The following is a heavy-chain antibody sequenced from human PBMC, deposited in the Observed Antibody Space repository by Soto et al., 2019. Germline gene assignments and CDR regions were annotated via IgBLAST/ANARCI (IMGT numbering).Heavy chain of an antibody. CDR3: AHFTSRNNCRWS. Sequence: QITLKESGPTLVKPTQTLTLTCTFSGLSITTSGVGVGWFRQPPGKALEWLALTYWDDDKGYTPSLRSRLTITKDISRNQVVLSMANRDPVDTGTYYWAHFTSRNNCRWSWGQGILVTVSS. D-gene: IGHD1-20*01. CDR2: TYWDDDK. V-gene: IGHV2-5*02. J-gene: IGHJ4*02. CDR1: GLSITTSGVG.